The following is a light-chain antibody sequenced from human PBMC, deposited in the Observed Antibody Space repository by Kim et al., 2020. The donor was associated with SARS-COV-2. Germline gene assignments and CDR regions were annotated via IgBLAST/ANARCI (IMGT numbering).Light chain of an antibody. CDR1: QTIDTN. CDR3: QQYNNWPPGT. V-gene: IGKV3-15*01. Sequence: ETVVTQSPATLSVSPGESATLSCRASQTIDTNLAWYQQKPGQAPRLLIFGASTRATGVPARFSGGGSGKEFTLTINRLQSDDFAVYFCQQYNNWPPGTFGQGTKL. CDR2: GAS. J-gene: IGKJ1*01.